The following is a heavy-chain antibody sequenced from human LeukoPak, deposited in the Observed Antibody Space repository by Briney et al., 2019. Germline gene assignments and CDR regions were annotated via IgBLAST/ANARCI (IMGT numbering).Heavy chain of an antibody. CDR3: GRDLDWGAFDH. CDR2: ISPNGVIT. CDR1: GFTFSSHG. J-gene: IGHJ4*02. Sequence: GGTLRLSCAASGFTFSSHGMNWVRQAPGKGLEWVSGISPNGVITYYADSVKGRFTISRDNSKNALYLQMNSLRAEDTAVYYCGRDLDWGAFDHWGQGTLVTVSS. V-gene: IGHV3-23*01. D-gene: IGHD3-9*01.